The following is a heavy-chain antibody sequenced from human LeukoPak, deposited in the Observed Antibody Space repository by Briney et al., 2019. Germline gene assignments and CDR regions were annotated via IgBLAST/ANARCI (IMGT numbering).Heavy chain of an antibody. J-gene: IGHJ5*02. Sequence: PSETLSLTCAVSGGSISSGGYSWNWIRQPPGKGLEWIGYIYHSVTTYYNPSLKSRVTISVDRSKNQFSLKLSSVTAADTAVYYCARDQSSSWYWFDPWGQGTLVTVSS. V-gene: IGHV4-30-2*01. CDR1: GGSISSGGYS. CDR2: IYHSVTT. CDR3: ARDQSSSWYWFDP. D-gene: IGHD6-13*01.